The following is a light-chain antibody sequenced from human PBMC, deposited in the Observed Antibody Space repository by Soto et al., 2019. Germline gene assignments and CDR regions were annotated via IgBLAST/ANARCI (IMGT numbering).Light chain of an antibody. Sequence: QSVLTQPASASGSPGQSITISCTGTSSDVGAYDYVSWYQQHPGEVPKLMIFDVSDRPSGVSNRFSGSKSGNTASLTISGLQAEDEADYYCSSFTTSTSYVFGTGTKLTVL. V-gene: IGLV2-14*03. CDR1: SSDVGAYDY. CDR3: SSFTTSTSYV. J-gene: IGLJ1*01. CDR2: DVS.